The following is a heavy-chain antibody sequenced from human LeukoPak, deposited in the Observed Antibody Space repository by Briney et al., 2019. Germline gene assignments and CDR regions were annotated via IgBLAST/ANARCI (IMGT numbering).Heavy chain of an antibody. J-gene: IGHJ6*02. Sequence: SQTLSLTCTVSGGSISIYYWSWIRQPPGKGLEWIGYIYYSGGTNYNPSLKSRVTISVDTSKNQFSLKLSSVTAADTAVYYCARGKITMVRGVIPDYYYYGMDVWGQGTTVTVSS. CDR1: GGSISIYY. V-gene: IGHV4-59*01. CDR3: ARGKITMVRGVIPDYYYYGMDV. CDR2: IYYSGGT. D-gene: IGHD3-10*01.